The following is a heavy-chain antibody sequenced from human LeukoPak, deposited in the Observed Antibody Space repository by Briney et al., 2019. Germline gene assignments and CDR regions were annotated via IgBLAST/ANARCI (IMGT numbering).Heavy chain of an antibody. Sequence: GGSLRLSCAASGFTFSSYEMNWVRQAPGKGLEWVAIISYDGSNKYYADSVKGRFTISRDNSKNTLYLQMNSLRAEDTAVYYCGRGGKVEQLVLARWGQGSLVTVSS. CDR1: GFTFSSYE. J-gene: IGHJ4*02. CDR2: ISYDGSNK. CDR3: GRGGKVEQLVLAR. V-gene: IGHV3-30*04. D-gene: IGHD6-13*01.